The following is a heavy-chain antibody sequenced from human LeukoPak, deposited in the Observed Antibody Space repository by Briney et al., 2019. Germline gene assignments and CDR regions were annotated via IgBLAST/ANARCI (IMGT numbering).Heavy chain of an antibody. D-gene: IGHD6-13*01. V-gene: IGHV1-69*13. CDR3: ARTAAAGHFDY. CDR2: IIPIFGTA. CDR1: GGTFSSYA. J-gene: IGHJ4*02. Sequence: ASVKVSCKASGGTFSSYAISWVRQAPGQGLEWMGGIIPIFGTANYAQKFQGRVTITADEPTSTAYMELSSLRSEDTAVYYCARTAAAGHFDYWGQGTLVTVSS.